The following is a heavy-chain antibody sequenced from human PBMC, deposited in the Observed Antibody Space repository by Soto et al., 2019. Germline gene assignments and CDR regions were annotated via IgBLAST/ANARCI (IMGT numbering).Heavy chain of an antibody. V-gene: IGHV4-34*01. Sequence: QVQLQQWGAGLLKPSETLSLTCAVYGGSFSGYYWSWSRQPPGKGLEWIGEINHSGSTNYNPSLKSRVTISVDPSKNQFSLKLSSVSAADTAVYYCARVGYSSSWYVGYFAYWGQGTLVTVSS. J-gene: IGHJ4*02. CDR2: INHSGST. D-gene: IGHD6-13*01. CDR1: GGSFSGYY. CDR3: ARVGYSSSWYVGYFAY.